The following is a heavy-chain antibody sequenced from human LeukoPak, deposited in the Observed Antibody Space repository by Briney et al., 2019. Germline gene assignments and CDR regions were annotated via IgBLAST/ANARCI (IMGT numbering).Heavy chain of an antibody. CDR3: AKVRDYDTSGYNVYFDD. Sequence: PGGSLRLSCAASGFTFSNYGMHWVRQAPGKRLEWVAVISHDGSKKYYADSVKGRFTISRDNSKNTLYLQMNSLRAEDTAVYYCAKVRDYDTSGYNVYFDDWGQGALVAVSS. CDR2: ISHDGSKK. J-gene: IGHJ4*02. V-gene: IGHV3-30*18. CDR1: GFTFSNYG. D-gene: IGHD3-22*01.